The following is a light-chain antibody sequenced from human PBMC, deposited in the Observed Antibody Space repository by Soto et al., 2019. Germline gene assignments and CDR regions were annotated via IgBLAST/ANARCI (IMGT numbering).Light chain of an antibody. CDR1: QSVSSN. V-gene: IGKV3-15*01. J-gene: IGKJ3*01. Sequence: EIVMTQSPATLSVSPGERATLSCRASQSVSSNLAWYQQKPGQAPRLLIYGASTRATGIPATFSGSGSGTEFTLTISSLQSEDFAVYYCQQYNTWPPASTFGPGTKVDIK. CDR3: QQYNTWPPAST. CDR2: GAS.